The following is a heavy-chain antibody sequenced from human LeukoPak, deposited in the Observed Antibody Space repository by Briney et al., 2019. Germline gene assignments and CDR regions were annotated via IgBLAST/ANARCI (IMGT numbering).Heavy chain of an antibody. V-gene: IGHV3-20*04. D-gene: IGHD3-16*01. CDR2: INWKGGST. CDR3: ARDLSLLPSYMDV. J-gene: IGHJ6*03. CDR1: GFTFDDYG. Sequence: GGSLRLSCAASGFTFDDYGMSWVRQAPGKGLEWVSGINWKGGSTAYADSVKGRFTISRDNAKNSLYLQMNSLRAEDTALYYCARDLSLLPSYMDVWGKGTTVTVSS.